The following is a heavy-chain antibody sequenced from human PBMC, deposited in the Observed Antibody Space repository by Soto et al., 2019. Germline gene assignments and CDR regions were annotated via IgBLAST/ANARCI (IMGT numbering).Heavy chain of an antibody. J-gene: IGHJ4*02. Sequence: PGGSLRLSCAASGLAFSSYAMNWVRQAPGKGLEWVSAISGSGGSTYYADSVKGRFTISRDNSKNALYVQMNSLRAEDTAVYYCAKDRYSSGPHDYWGQGTLVTVSS. CDR2: ISGSGGST. CDR3: AKDRYSSGPHDY. V-gene: IGHV3-23*01. D-gene: IGHD6-19*01. CDR1: GLAFSSYA.